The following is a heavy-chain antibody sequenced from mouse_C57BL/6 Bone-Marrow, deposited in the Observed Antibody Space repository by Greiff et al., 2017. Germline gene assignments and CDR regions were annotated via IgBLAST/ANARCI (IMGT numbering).Heavy chain of an antibody. CDR2: LNPNNGGT. J-gene: IGHJ2*01. D-gene: IGHD1-1*01. CDR1: GYTFTDYN. Sequence: VQLQQSGPALVQPGASVKIPCKASGYTFTDYNLDWVKQSHGTSLEWIGALNPNNGGTISNQKFKGTATLTVDQSSSTAYLELRSLTSEDTAFYYCARCGTTVVPYYFDDGGQGATLTVAA. CDR3: ARCGTTVVPYYFDD. V-gene: IGHV1-18*01.